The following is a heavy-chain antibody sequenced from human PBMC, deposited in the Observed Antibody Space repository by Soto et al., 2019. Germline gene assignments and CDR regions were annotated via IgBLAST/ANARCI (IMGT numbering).Heavy chain of an antibody. D-gene: IGHD1-26*01. V-gene: IGHV1-18*01. CDR2: ISAYNGNT. CDR1: GYTFTSHG. Sequence: APVKVSCKASGYTFTSHGISWVRQAPGQGLEWMGWISAYNGNTNYAQKLKGRVTMTTDTSTSTAYMELRSLRSEDTAVYYCAGDMWMWELLGHDAFDIWGQGTMVTVSS. CDR3: AGDMWMWELLGHDAFDI. J-gene: IGHJ3*02.